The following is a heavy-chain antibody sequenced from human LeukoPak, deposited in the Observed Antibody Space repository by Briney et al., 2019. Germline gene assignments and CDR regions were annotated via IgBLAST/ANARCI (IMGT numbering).Heavy chain of an antibody. CDR3: ARDFGSSWDY. Sequence: PKASVKVSCKASGYIFTSYGISWVRQAPGQRLEWMGWIDAGNGKTKYSQSFQGRVTIIRDTSATTAYMGLSSLTSEDTAVYYCARDFGSSWDYWGQGTLVTVSS. CDR2: IDAGNGKT. CDR1: GYIFTSYG. V-gene: IGHV1-18*01. J-gene: IGHJ4*02. D-gene: IGHD6-13*01.